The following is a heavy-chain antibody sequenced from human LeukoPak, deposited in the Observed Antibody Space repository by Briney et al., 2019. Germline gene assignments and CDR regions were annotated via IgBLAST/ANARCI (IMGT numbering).Heavy chain of an antibody. CDR3: VRGDEGIDVTGGPSEF. CDR1: GYTFTDYY. V-gene: IGHV1-2*02. D-gene: IGHD2-21*02. J-gene: IGHJ4*02. Sequence: ASVKVSCKTSGYTFTDYYIHWVRQARGQGLEWMGWINPNTIVTNYAQKFRGRVTMTRGTAINTVYMYLTSLSSDDTAVYYCVRGDEGIDVTGGPSEFWGQGTLVTVSS. CDR2: INPNTIVT.